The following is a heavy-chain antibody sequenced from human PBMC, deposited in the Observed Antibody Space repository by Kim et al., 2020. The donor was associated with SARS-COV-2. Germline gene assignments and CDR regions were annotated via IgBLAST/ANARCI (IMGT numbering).Heavy chain of an antibody. V-gene: IGHV4-4*07. CDR2: IYTSGST. J-gene: IGHJ6*02. CDR3: ARVGSSGWTNYYYGMDV. Sequence: SETLSLTCTVSGGSISSYYWSWIRQPAGKGLEWIGRIYTSGSTNYNPSLKSRVTMSVDTSKNQFSLKLSSVTAADTAVYYCARVGSSGWTNYYYGMDVWGHGNTVTVSS. D-gene: IGHD6-19*01. CDR1: GGSISSYY.